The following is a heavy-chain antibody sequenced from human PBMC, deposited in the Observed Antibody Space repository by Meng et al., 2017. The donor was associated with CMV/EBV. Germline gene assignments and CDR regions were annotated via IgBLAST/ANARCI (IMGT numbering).Heavy chain of an antibody. V-gene: IGHV1-69*12. CDR1: GGTVSSYA. CDR2: IIPIFGTA. Sequence: QVQLVQSGAEVKKPGSSVKVSCXXSGGTVSSYAISWVRQAPGQGLEWMGGIIPIFGTANYAQKFQGRVTITADESTSTAYMELSSLRSEDTAVYYCARKGTFGGAVGAFDYWGQGTLVTVSS. D-gene: IGHD3-16*01. J-gene: IGHJ4*02. CDR3: ARKGTFGGAVGAFDY.